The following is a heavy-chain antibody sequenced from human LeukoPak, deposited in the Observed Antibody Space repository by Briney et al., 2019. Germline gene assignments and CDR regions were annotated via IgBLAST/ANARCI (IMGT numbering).Heavy chain of an antibody. CDR2: IYSGGST. CDR3: TLETYNYDSSGYYPIPDAFDI. J-gene: IGHJ3*02. V-gene: IGHV3-53*04. D-gene: IGHD3-22*01. Sequence: PGGSLRLSCAASGFTVSSNYMSWVRQAPGKGLEWVSVIYSGGSTYYADSVKGRFTISRHNSKNTLYLQMNSLRAEDTAVYYCTLETYNYDSSGYYPIPDAFDIWGQGTMATVSS. CDR1: GFTVSSNY.